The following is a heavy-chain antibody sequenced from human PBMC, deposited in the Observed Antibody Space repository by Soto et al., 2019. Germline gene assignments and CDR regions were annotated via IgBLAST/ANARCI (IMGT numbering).Heavy chain of an antibody. Sequence: GSLRLSCVASGFTFNNYAMTWVRQAPGKGLEWVSTVIQSGSATFYADSVKGRFTISRDNSKNTLYLQMNSLRAEDTAVYYCARDRYYYDSSGYYRLDYWGQGTLVTVSS. J-gene: IGHJ4*02. CDR3: ARDRYYYDSSGYYRLDY. D-gene: IGHD3-22*01. CDR2: VIQSGSAT. V-gene: IGHV3-23*01. CDR1: GFTFNNYA.